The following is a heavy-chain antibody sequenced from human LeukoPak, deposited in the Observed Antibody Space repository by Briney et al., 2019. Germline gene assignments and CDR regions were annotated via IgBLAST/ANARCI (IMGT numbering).Heavy chain of an antibody. Sequence: GGSLRLSCAASGFTFSSYAMHWVRQAPGKGLEWVAVISYDGSNKYYADSVKGRFTISRDNSKNTLYLQMNSLRAEDTAVYYCAKISTAYSSGWDAFDIWGQGTMVTVSS. J-gene: IGHJ3*02. CDR3: AKISTAYSSGWDAFDI. CDR1: GFTFSSYA. D-gene: IGHD6-19*01. CDR2: ISYDGSNK. V-gene: IGHV3-30-3*02.